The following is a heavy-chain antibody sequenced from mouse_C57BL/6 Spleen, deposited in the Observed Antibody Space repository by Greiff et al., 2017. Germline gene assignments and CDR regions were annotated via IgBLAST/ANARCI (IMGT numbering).Heavy chain of an antibody. D-gene: IGHD2-4*01. Sequence: VKLVESGPELVKPGASVKISCKASGYAFSSSWMNWVKQRPGKGLEWIGRIYPGDGDTNYNGKFKGKATLTADKSSSTAYMQLSSLTSEDSAVYFCAREGGYDYDGYYYAMDYWGQGTSVTVSS. J-gene: IGHJ4*01. CDR2: IYPGDGDT. CDR1: GYAFSSSW. V-gene: IGHV1-82*01. CDR3: AREGGYDYDGYYYAMDY.